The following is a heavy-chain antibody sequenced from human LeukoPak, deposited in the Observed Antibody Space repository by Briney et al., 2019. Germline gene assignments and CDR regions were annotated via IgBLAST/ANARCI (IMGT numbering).Heavy chain of an antibody. J-gene: IGHJ4*02. CDR2: IIPILGIA. CDR1: GGTFSSHV. Sequence: SVKVSCKASGGTFSSHVISWVRQAPGQGLEWMGRIIPILGIANYAQKFQGRVTITADKSTSTAYIELSSLRSEDTAVYYCASPPADYYDSRDYFDYWGQGTLVTVSS. V-gene: IGHV1-69*04. CDR3: ASPPADYYDSRDYFDY. D-gene: IGHD3-22*01.